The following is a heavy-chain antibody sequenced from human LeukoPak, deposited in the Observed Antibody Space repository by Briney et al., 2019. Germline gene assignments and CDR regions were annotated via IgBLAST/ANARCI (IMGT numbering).Heavy chain of an antibody. D-gene: IGHD6-13*01. Sequence: GGSLRLSCAASGFTVSSNYMSWVRQAPGKGLEWVSVIYSGGSTYYADSVKGRFTISRDNSKNTLYLQMNSLRAEDTAVYYCCSSWSTKSIDHWGQGTLVTVSS. CDR1: GFTVSSNY. CDR2: IYSGGST. CDR3: CSSWSTKSIDH. J-gene: IGHJ4*02. V-gene: IGHV3-66*01.